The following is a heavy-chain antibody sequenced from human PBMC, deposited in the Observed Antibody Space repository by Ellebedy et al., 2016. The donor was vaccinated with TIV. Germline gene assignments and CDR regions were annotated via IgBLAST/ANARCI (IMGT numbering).Heavy chain of an antibody. CDR2: ISTYYGNT. CDR1: GYTFTTYG. Sequence: ASVKVSXXASGYTFTTYGISWVRQAPGQGLEWMGWISTYYGNTNYAQKVQGRVTMTTDTSTSTAYMELRSLRSDDTAVHYCARDSAPPEYYYGSGVDYWGQGTLVTVSS. V-gene: IGHV1-18*01. J-gene: IGHJ4*02. CDR3: ARDSAPPEYYYGSGVDY. D-gene: IGHD3-10*01.